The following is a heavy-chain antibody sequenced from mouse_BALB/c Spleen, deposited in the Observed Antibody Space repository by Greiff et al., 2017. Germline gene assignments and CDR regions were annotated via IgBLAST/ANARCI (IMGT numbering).Heavy chain of an antibody. Sequence: QVQLQQSGAELVMPGASVKMSCKASGYTFTDYWMHWVKQRPGQGLEWIGAIDTSDSSTSYNQKFKGKATLNVDESSSTAYMQHSSLTSEDSTVYYCTRYYDDGYDYWGQGTTLTVSS. V-gene: IGHV1-69*01. J-gene: IGHJ2*01. CDR2: IDTSDSST. CDR1: GYTFTDYW. D-gene: IGHD2-3*01. CDR3: TRYYDDGYDY.